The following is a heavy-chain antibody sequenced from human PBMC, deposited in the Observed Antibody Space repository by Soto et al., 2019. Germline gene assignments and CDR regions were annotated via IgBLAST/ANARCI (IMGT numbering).Heavy chain of an antibody. CDR1: GGSFSAYY. J-gene: IGHJ4*02. Sequence: SEPLSLTCAVYGGSFSAYYWSWVRQPPGKGLEWIGEIINSESTKYNPSPKNRVTISVDTSKNHFSLKLRSVTPADTAVYYCARARFCTITSCYHYFDFWGQGTLVTVSS. D-gene: IGHD2-2*01. V-gene: IGHV4-34*12. CDR3: ARARFCTITSCYHYFDF. CDR2: IINSEST.